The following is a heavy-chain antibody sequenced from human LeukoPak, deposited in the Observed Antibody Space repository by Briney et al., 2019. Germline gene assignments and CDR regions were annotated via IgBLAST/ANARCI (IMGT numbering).Heavy chain of an antibody. CDR3: AGYDSSGYYKLDS. CDR1: GFTFSNYG. CDR2: VSNDGKSI. Sequence: AGGSLRLSCAASGFTFSNYGMHWVRQAPGKGLQWVAVVSNDGKSIHYADSVKGRFTISRDNSKNTLYLQMNSLRHEDTAVYYCAGYDSSGYYKLDSWGQGTLVTVSS. V-gene: IGHV3-30*03. J-gene: IGHJ4*02. D-gene: IGHD3-22*01.